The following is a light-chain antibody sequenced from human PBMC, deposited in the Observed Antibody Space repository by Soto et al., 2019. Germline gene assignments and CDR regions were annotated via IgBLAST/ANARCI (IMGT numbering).Light chain of an antibody. CDR2: GAS. CDR3: QQYDSSPRT. V-gene: IGKV3-20*01. CDR1: QSLSSSS. Sequence: EIVLTQSPGTPSMSSGEKAPLSFLASQSLSSSSLAWYQQKPGQAPRLLISGASSRAADIPDRFSGSGSGTDFTLTINRLEPEDFAVYYCQQYDSSPRTFGQGTKVDIK. J-gene: IGKJ1*01.